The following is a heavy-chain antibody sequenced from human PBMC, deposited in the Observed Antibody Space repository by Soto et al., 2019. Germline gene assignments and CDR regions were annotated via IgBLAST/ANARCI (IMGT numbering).Heavy chain of an antibody. Sequence: AASLRLSCAASGLPFSSYGMHWVRQDPSTGLEWVAVISYDGSNKYYADSVKGRFTISRDNSKNTLYLQMNSLRAEDTALYYCAKDWAATSPYYGMDVWGQGTTVTVSS. J-gene: IGHJ6*02. CDR1: GLPFSSYG. D-gene: IGHD2-15*01. V-gene: IGHV3-30*18. CDR3: AKDWAATSPYYGMDV. CDR2: ISYDGSNK.